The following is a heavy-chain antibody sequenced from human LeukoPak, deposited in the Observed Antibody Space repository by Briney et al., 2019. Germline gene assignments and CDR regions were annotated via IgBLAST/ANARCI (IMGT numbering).Heavy chain of an antibody. CDR2: IYYSGST. V-gene: IGHV4-59*08. Sequence: SETLSLTCTVSGGSISSYYWCWIRQPPGKGLEWIGYIYYSGSTNYNPSLKSRVIISVDTSKNQFSLKLSSVTAADTAVYYCARLIRYFDWFPFDYWGQGTLVTVSS. CDR3: ARLIRYFDWFPFDY. D-gene: IGHD3-9*01. CDR1: GGSISSYY. J-gene: IGHJ4*02.